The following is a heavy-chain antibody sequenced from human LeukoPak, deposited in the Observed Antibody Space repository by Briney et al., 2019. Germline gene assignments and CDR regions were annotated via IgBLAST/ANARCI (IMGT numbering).Heavy chain of an antibody. J-gene: IGHJ6*02. V-gene: IGHV2-70*11. CDR3: ARTRIAAAGKWDYYYYYGMDV. CDR1: GFSLSTSGMC. D-gene: IGHD6-13*01. CDR2: IDWDDDK. Sequence: ESGPTLVNPTQTLTLTCTFSGFSLSTSGMCVSWIRQPPGKALEWLARIDWDDDKYYSTSLKTRLTISKDTSKNQVVLTMTNMDPVDTATYYCARTRIAAAGKWDYYYYYGMDVWGQGTTVTVSS.